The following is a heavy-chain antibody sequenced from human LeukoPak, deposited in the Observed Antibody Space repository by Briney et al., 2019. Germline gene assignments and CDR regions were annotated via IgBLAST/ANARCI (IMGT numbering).Heavy chain of an antibody. CDR2: IIPILGIA. Sequence: SVKVSCKASGGTFSSYAISWVRQAPGQGLEWMGRIIPILGIANYAQKFQGRVTITADKSTSTAYMELSSLRSEDTAVYYCARDLGLVVGDYWGQGTLVTVSS. CDR1: GGTFSSYA. CDR3: ARDLGLVVGDY. J-gene: IGHJ4*02. V-gene: IGHV1-69*04. D-gene: IGHD3-16*01.